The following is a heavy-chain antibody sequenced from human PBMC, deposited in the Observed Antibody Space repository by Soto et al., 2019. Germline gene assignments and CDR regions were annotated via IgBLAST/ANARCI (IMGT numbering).Heavy chain of an antibody. CDR3: AGQVTGEAHWFDP. CDR1: GGSISSSSYY. CDR2: IYYSGST. J-gene: IGHJ5*02. Sequence: SETLSLTCTVSGGSISSSSYYWGWIRQPPGKGLEWIGSIYYSGSTYYNPSLKSRVTISVDTSKNQFSLKLSSVTAADTAVYYCAGQVTGEAHWFDPWGQGTLVTVSS. V-gene: IGHV4-39*01. D-gene: IGHD3-16*01.